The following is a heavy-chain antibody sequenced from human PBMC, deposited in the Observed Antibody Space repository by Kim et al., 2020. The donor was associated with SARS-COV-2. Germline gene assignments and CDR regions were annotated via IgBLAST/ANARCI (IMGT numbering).Heavy chain of an antibody. J-gene: IGHJ4*02. CDR3: SRVTQQLATNNFDY. Sequence: SETLSLTCAVYGGSFSGYYWSWIRQPPGKGLEWIGEINHSGSTNYYPSLKSRVTITVDTSKNQFALKLSSVTAADTAVFYCSRVTQQLATNNFDYWGQGTLVAVSS. CDR2: INHSGST. CDR1: GGSFSGYY. V-gene: IGHV4-34*01. D-gene: IGHD6-13*01.